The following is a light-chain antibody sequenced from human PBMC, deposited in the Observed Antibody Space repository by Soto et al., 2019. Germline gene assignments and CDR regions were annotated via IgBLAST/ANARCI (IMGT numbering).Light chain of an antibody. Sequence: DIQLTQSPSSLSASLGDRVTITCRASQGISNFVAWYQQKPGKVPKLLIHSASPLQSGVPSRFSGSGSGTDFTLSISSLQPEDVGTFYCQKYHSVPPTFGHGTKVDI. CDR2: SAS. CDR1: QGISNF. V-gene: IGKV1-27*01. CDR3: QKYHSVPPT. J-gene: IGKJ1*01.